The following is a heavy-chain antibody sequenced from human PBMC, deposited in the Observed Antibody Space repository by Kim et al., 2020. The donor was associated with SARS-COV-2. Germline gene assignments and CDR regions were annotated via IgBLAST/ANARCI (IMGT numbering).Heavy chain of an antibody. CDR3: AQRLDV. J-gene: IGHJ6*02. CDR2: IGTSSGVI. V-gene: IGHV3-48*02. CDR1: GFTFSNYS. Sequence: GGSLRLSCVASGFTFSNYSMNWVRQAPGKGLEWVSSIGTSSGVIYYADSVKGRFTISRDNAKNTLYLQMNSLRDEDTAVYYCAQRLDVWGQGTTVTVSS.